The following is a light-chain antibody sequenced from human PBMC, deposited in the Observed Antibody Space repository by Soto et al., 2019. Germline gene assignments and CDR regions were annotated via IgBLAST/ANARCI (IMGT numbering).Light chain of an antibody. Sequence: QLVLTQPPSASGTPGQRVTISCSGSSSNIGISTVSWYQQLPGTAPKLLIYSNNQRPSGVPDRFSGSKSGTSASLAISGLQSEDEADYYCAAWDDSLNGPVFGGGTKLTVL. CDR1: SSNIGIST. CDR3: AAWDDSLNGPV. CDR2: SNN. V-gene: IGLV1-44*01. J-gene: IGLJ3*02.